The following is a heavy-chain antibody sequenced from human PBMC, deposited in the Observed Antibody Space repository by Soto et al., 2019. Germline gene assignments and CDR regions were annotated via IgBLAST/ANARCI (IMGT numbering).Heavy chain of an antibody. J-gene: IGHJ4*02. Sequence: SETLSLTCTVSGASITYGGYSWSWIRQTPGKGLEWIGYINHLETTFYNPSFESRLTLSIDRAKNQFSLNLNSMSAADRAVYFCARGGGSDSFDYWGQGILVTV. CDR3: ARGGGSDSFDY. CDR2: INHLETT. V-gene: IGHV4-30-2*01. D-gene: IGHD1-26*01. CDR1: GASITYGGYS.